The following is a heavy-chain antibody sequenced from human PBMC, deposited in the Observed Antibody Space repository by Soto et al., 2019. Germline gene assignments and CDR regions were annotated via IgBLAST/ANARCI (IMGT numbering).Heavy chain of an antibody. Sequence: ASVKVSCKASGYTFTSYDINWVRQATGRGPEWMGWMSPNSGNTGYAQKFQGRVTMTRTTSTSTAYMEMSSLRSDDTAAYYCARGPPNCGLDYWGQGTLVTVSS. D-gene: IGHD7-27*01. CDR2: MSPNSGNT. CDR1: GYTFTSYD. CDR3: ARGPPNCGLDY. J-gene: IGHJ4*02. V-gene: IGHV1-8*01.